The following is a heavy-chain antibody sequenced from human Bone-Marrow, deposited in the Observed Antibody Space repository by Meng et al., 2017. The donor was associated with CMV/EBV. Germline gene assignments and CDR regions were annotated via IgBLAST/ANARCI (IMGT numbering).Heavy chain of an antibody. J-gene: IGHJ3*02. D-gene: IGHD3-3*01. CDR2: IIPIFGTA. CDR1: GYVFTGYY. CDR3: ASRSIFGVVIALDAFDI. Sequence: SVKVSCKASGYVFTGYYMHWVRQAPGQGLEWMGGIIPIFGTANYAQKFQGRVTITTDESTSTAYMELSSLRSEDTAVYYCASRSIFGVVIALDAFDIWGQGTMVTVSS. V-gene: IGHV1-69*05.